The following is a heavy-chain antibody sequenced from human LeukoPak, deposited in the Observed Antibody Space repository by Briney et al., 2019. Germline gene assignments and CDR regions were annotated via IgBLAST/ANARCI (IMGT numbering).Heavy chain of an antibody. Sequence: GGSLRLSCTASGFTFSGHWMSWVRQAPGKGLEWVASINQDGGEAYSGDSVKGRFTVSRDNAQNSLYLQTSSLRVEDTAVYYCAKATYYYDSSGYPISKYYFDYWGQGTLVTVSS. J-gene: IGHJ4*02. CDR1: GFTFSGHW. CDR2: INQDGGEA. D-gene: IGHD3-22*01. V-gene: IGHV3-7*03. CDR3: AKATYYYDSSGYPISKYYFDY.